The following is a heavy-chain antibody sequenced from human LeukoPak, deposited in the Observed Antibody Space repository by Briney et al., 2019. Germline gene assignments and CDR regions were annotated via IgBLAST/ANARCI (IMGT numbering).Heavy chain of an antibody. Sequence: ASVKVSCKASGGTFSSYAISWVRQALGQGLEWMGGIIPIFGTANYAQKFQGRVTITADESTSTAYMELSSLRSEDTAVYYCARGSPGSIAARFDYWGQGTLVTVSS. CDR2: IIPIFGTA. J-gene: IGHJ4*02. CDR1: GGTFSSYA. V-gene: IGHV1-69*13. D-gene: IGHD6-6*01. CDR3: ARGSPGSIAARFDY.